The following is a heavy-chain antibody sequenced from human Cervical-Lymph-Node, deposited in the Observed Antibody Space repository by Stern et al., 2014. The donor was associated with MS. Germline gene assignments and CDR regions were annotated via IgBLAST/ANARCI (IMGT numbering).Heavy chain of an antibody. CDR2: IYHSGGT. D-gene: IGHD2/OR15-2a*01. CDR3: AFNGYYSLDY. V-gene: IGHV4-4*02. CDR1: GGSLSNDNW. Sequence: VQLVESGPGLLRPSGTLSLNCAVSGGSLSNDNWWCWVRQPPGQGLEWIGEIYHSGGTNYNPSLKSRLTISVDKSKNQSSLKLNSVTAADTAIYYCAFNGYYSLDYWGQGTLVTVSS. J-gene: IGHJ4*02.